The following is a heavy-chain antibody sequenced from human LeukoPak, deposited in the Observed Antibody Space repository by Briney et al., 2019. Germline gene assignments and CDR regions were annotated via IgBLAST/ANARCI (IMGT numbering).Heavy chain of an antibody. CDR2: IYYSGST. J-gene: IGHJ4*02. D-gene: IGHD3-10*01. Sequence: SETLSLTCTVSGGSISSGGYYWGWIRQHPGKGLEWIGYIYYSGSTYYNPSLKSRVTISVDTSKNQFSLKLSSVTAADTAVYYCARSGGFGEYYSDYWGQGTLVTVSS. CDR1: GGSISSGGYY. V-gene: IGHV4-31*03. CDR3: ARSGGFGEYYSDY.